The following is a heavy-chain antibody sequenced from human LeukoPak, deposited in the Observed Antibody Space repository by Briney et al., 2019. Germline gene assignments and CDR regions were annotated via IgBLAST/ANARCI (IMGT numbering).Heavy chain of an antibody. CDR2: ISGSGGST. J-gene: IGHJ4*02. CDR1: GFTFSSYA. Sequence: PGGSLRLSCAASGFTFSSYAMSWIRQAPGKGLEWVSAISGSGGSTYHADSVKGRFTISRDNSKNTLYLQMNCLRAEDAAIYYCAKEYDNSGYYYVAYWGQGTLVTVSS. CDR3: AKEYDNSGYYYVAY. V-gene: IGHV3-23*01. D-gene: IGHD3-22*01.